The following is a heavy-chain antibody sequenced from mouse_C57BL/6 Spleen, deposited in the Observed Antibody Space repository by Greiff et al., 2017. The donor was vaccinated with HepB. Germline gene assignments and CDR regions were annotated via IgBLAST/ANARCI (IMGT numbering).Heavy chain of an antibody. CDR1: GFTFSDYG. J-gene: IGHJ4*01. CDR2: ISSGSSTI. Sequence: EVKVVESGGGLVKPGGSLKLSCAASGFTFSDYGMHWVRQAPEKGLEWVAYISSGSSTIYYADTVKGRFTISRDNAKNTLFLQMTSLRSEDTAMYYCARRNYYGSSYGYAMDYWGQGTSVTVSS. V-gene: IGHV5-17*01. D-gene: IGHD1-1*01. CDR3: ARRNYYGSSYGYAMDY.